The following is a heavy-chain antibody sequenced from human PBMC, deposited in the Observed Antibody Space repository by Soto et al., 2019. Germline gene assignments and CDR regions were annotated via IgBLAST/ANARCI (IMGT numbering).Heavy chain of an antibody. J-gene: IGHJ4*02. V-gene: IGHV3-43*01. D-gene: IGHD6-6*01. CDR3: AKDRLISSSPGGAYCDY. CDR1: GFTFDDYT. CDR2: ISWDGGST. Sequence: EVQLVESGGVVVQPGGSLRLSCAASGFTFDDYTMHWVRQAPGKGLEWVYLISWDGGSTYYADSVKGRFTISRDNSKNSLYLQMNSLRTEDTAFYYCAKDRLISSSPGGAYCDYWGQGTLVTVSS.